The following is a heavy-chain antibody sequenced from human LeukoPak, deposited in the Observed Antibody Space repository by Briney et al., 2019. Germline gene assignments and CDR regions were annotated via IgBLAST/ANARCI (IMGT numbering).Heavy chain of an antibody. D-gene: IGHD6-19*01. Sequence: ASVKVSCKASGYTFTGYYMHWVRQAPGQGLEWMGWINPNSGGTNYAQKFQGRVTMTRDTSISTAYMELSSLRSDDTAMYYCARANSGWYPYFDYWGQGTLVTVSS. CDR3: ARANSGWYPYFDY. V-gene: IGHV1-2*02. CDR2: INPNSGGT. J-gene: IGHJ4*02. CDR1: GYTFTGYY.